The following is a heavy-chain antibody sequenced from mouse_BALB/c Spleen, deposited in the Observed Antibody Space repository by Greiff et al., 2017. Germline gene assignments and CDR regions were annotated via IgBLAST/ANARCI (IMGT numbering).Heavy chain of an antibody. J-gene: IGHJ2*01. CDR1: GYSITSGYY. CDR3: ARGPFSLLRRRVFDY. V-gene: IGHV3-6*02. D-gene: IGHD1-2*01. CDR2: ISYDGSN. Sequence: EVKLMESGPGLVKPSQSLSLTCSVTGYSITSGYYWNWIRQFPGNKLEWMGYISYDGSNNYNPSLKNRISITRDTSKNQFFLKLNSVTTEDTATYYCARGPFSLLRRRVFDYWGKGTTLTVSS.